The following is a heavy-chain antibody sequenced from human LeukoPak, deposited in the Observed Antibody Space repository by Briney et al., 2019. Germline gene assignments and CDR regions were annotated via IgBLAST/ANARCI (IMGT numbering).Heavy chain of an antibody. CDR3: AKDRGGSYSHYYYYMGV. CDR2: IRYDGSNK. D-gene: IGHD1-26*01. J-gene: IGHJ6*03. Sequence: GGSLRLSCAASGFTFSSYGMHWVRQAPGKGLEWVAFIRYDGSNKYYADSVKGRFTISRDNSKSTLYLQMNSLRAEDTAVYYCAKDRGGSYSHYYYYMGVWGKGTTVTVSS. V-gene: IGHV3-30*02. CDR1: GFTFSSYG.